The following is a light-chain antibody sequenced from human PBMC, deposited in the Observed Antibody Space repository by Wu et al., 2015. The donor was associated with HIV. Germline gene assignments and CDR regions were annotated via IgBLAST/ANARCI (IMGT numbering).Light chain of an antibody. J-gene: IGKJ2*01. Sequence: EIVLTQSPATLSLSPGERATLSCRASQSVNNYLTWYQQKPGLAPRLLIYDVSNRATGIPARFSGSGSGTDFTLTISSLEPEDFAVYYCQQRTNWPRVTFGQGTKLEMK. CDR3: QQRTNWPRVT. V-gene: IGKV3-11*01. CDR2: DVS. CDR1: QSVNNY.